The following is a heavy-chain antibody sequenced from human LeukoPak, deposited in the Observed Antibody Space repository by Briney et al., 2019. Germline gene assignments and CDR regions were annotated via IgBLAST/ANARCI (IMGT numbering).Heavy chain of an antibody. CDR1: GLTFSSYV. D-gene: IGHD3-22*01. V-gene: IGHV3-48*04. CDR2: ISSSGSTI. Sequence: GGSLRLSCAASGLTFSSYVMSWVRQAPGKGLEWVSYISSSGSTIYYADSVKGRFTISRDNAKNSLYLQMNSLRAEDTAVYYCARDGAYYDSSGYYSVDYWGQGTLVTVSS. CDR3: ARDGAYYDSSGYYSVDY. J-gene: IGHJ4*02.